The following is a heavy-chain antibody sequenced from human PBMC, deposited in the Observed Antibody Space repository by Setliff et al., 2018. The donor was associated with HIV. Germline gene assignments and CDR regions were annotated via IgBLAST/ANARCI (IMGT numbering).Heavy chain of an antibody. V-gene: IGHV4-4*07. D-gene: IGHD3-16*01. Sequence: SETLSLTCTVSGASISSGYWSWIRQPAGKGLEWIGRLYNSGNTNYNPSLQSRISISVGTSKNQFSLKMSSVTAADTALYYCTRHPPSGIMSDHWGQGTLVTVSS. J-gene: IGHJ5*02. CDR3: TRHPPSGIMSDH. CDR1: GASISSGY. CDR2: LYNSGNT.